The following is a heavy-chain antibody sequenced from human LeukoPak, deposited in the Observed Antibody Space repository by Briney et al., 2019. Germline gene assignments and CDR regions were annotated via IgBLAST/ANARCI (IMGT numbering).Heavy chain of an antibody. CDR1: GGTFSSYA. J-gene: IGHJ4*02. D-gene: IGHD5-18*01. Sequence: SVKVSCKASGGTFSSYAISWVRQAPGQGLEWMGGIIPIFGTANYAQKFQGRVTITADESTSTAYMELSSLRSEGTAVYYCARGTAMVTVLDYWGQGTLVTVSS. V-gene: IGHV1-69*01. CDR3: ARGTAMVTVLDY. CDR2: IIPIFGTA.